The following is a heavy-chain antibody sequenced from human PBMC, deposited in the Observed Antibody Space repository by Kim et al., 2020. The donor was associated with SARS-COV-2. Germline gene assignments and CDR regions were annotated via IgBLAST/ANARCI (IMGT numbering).Heavy chain of an antibody. CDR3: ARGIFGVVIIPYYYYYMDV. CDR1: GGSISSNDYY. V-gene: IGHV4-39*01. J-gene: IGHJ6*03. CDR2: ISYSGRT. Sequence: SETLSLTCTVSGGSISSNDYYWDWIRQPPGKGLEWIGSISYSGRTYYNPSLKSRVTISVDTSKNQILLKLSFVTAADTGVYYCARGIFGVVIIPYYYYYMDVWGKGTTVTVS. D-gene: IGHD3-3*01.